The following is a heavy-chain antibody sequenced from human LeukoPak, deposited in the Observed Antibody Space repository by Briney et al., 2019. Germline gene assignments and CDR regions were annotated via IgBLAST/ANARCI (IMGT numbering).Heavy chain of an antibody. CDR2: IYYRGST. CDR1: GGSISSDY. CDR3: ARLSGYSSGHYYSDY. Sequence: SETLSLTCTVPGGSISSDYWSWIRQPPGKGLEWIGYIYYRGSTNYNPSLKSRVTISVGTSKNQFSLKLSSVTAADTAVYYCARLSGYSSGHYYSDYWGQGTLVTVSS. V-gene: IGHV4-59*01. J-gene: IGHJ4*02. D-gene: IGHD3-22*01.